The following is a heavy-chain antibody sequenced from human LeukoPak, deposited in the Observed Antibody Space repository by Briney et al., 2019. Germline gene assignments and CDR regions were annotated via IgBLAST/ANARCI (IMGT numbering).Heavy chain of an antibody. V-gene: IGHV3-11*01. Sequence: PGGSLRLSCAASGFTFSDYYMSWVRQAPGKGLEWVSYISSSGSTIYYADSVKGRFTISRDNAKNSVYLQMNILRAEDTAVYHCARPHEIRDFSHGMDVWGQGTTVTVSS. J-gene: IGHJ6*02. D-gene: IGHD3-3*02. CDR3: ARPHEIRDFSHGMDV. CDR2: ISSSGSTI. CDR1: GFTFSDYY.